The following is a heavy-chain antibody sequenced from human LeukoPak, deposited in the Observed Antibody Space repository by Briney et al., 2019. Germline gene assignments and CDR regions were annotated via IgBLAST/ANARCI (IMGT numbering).Heavy chain of an antibody. V-gene: IGHV1-2*02. CDR3: ARGLGSSWYGGSVNWFDP. D-gene: IGHD6-13*01. CDR1: GYTFTGYY. CDR2: INPNSGGT. Sequence: ASVKVSCKASGYTFTGYYMHWVRQAPGQGLEWMGWINPNSGGTNYAQKFQGRVTMTRDTSISTAYMELSRLRSDDTAVYYCARGLGSSWYGGSVNWFDPWGQGTLVTVSS. J-gene: IGHJ5*02.